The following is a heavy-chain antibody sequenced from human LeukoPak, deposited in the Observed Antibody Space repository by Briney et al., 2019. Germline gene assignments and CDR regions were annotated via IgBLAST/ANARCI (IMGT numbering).Heavy chain of an antibody. V-gene: IGHV3-74*01. Sequence: GGSLRLSCAASGFTFSSYWMHWVRQAPGKGLVWVSRINSDGSSTSYADSVKGRFTISRDNAKNTLYLQMNSLRAEDTAVYYCARGGYYGSGSYYMVYYYYYMDVWGKGTTVTISS. D-gene: IGHD3-10*01. CDR2: INSDGSST. CDR3: ARGGYYGSGSYYMVYYYYYMDV. J-gene: IGHJ6*03. CDR1: GFTFSSYW.